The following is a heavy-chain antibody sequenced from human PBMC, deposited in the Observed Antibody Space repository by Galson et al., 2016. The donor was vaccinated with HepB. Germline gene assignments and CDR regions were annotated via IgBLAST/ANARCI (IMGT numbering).Heavy chain of an antibody. CDR3: ARDGYDIFTGYYPGYYFDY. V-gene: IGHV3-33*01. Sequence: SLRLSCAASGFTFSSYGMHWVRQAPGKGLEWVAVIWYDGSNKYYADSVKGRFTISRDNPKNTLYLQMNSLRAEDTAVYYCARDGYDIFTGYYPGYYFDYWGQGTLVTVSS. J-gene: IGHJ4*02. D-gene: IGHD3-9*01. CDR2: IWYDGSNK. CDR1: GFTFSSYG.